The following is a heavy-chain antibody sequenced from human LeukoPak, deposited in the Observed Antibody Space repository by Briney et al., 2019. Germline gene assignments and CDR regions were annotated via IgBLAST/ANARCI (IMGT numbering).Heavy chain of an antibody. Sequence: PSETLSLTCTVSGGSISSYYWSWIRQPPGKGLEWIGYIYYSGSTNYNPSLKSRVTISVDTSKNQFSLKLSSVTAADTAVYYCARDGRGGYVEYWGQGILVVVSS. CDR2: IYYSGST. CDR3: ARDGRGGYVEY. V-gene: IGHV4-59*01. D-gene: IGHD3-16*01. J-gene: IGHJ4*02. CDR1: GGSISSYY.